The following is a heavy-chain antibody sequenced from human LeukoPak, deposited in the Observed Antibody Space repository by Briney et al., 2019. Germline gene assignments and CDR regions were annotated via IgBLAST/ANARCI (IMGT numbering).Heavy chain of an antibody. D-gene: IGHD2/OR15-2a*01. CDR2: ISYDGSSK. CDR1: GFTFSNYG. Sequence: GGSLRLSCAASGFTFSNYGMHWVRQAPGKGLEWVAVISYDGSSKYYADSVKGRFTISRDDSKNTLYLQMNSLRTEDTAVFYCARDNSNRFDYWGQGTLVTVSS. CDR3: ARDNSNRFDY. J-gene: IGHJ4*02. V-gene: IGHV3-30*03.